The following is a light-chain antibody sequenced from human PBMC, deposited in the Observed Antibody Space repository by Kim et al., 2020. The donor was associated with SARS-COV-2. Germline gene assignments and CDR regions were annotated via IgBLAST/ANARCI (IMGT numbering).Light chain of an antibody. J-gene: IGKJ1*01. CDR1: QSVSSN. CDR3: QHYNGWFRT. Sequence: VSPGERVTRSCRASQSVSSNLASYQQKPGQDARLLFYGASTRSTGITARCSGGGCGREFTLTISSLQSEDYAVYYCQHYNGWFRTFGQGTRVDIK. V-gene: IGKV3-15*01. CDR2: GAS.